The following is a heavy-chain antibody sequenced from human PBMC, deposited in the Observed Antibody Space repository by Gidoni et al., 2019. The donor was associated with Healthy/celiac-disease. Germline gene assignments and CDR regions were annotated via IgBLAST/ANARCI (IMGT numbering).Heavy chain of an antibody. Sequence: QVPLKESGPVLVKPTETLTLTCTVSGFSLSTARMGVSWIRQPPGKALEWLAHIFSNDEKSYSTSLKSRLTISKDTSKSQVVLTMTNMDPVDTATYYCARIDSSGYYYYYYGMDVWGQGTTVTVSS. D-gene: IGHD3-22*01. CDR1: GFSLSTARMG. CDR2: IFSNDEK. CDR3: ARIDSSGYYYYYYGMDV. J-gene: IGHJ6*02. V-gene: IGHV2-26*01.